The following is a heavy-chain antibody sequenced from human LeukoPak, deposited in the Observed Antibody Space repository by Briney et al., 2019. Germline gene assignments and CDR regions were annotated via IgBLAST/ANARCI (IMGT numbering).Heavy chain of an antibody. J-gene: IGHJ4*02. CDR1: GYTFIASY. V-gene: IGHV1-2*02. CDR3: ARDLIDLPLWFFDY. CDR2: ISPNSGGT. D-gene: IGHD5-18*01. Sequence: ASVKVSCKASGYTFIASYIHWVRQAPGQGLEWMGWISPNSGGTRYAQKFQGRVSMTRDISINTVYMELSSLRSDDTAVYYCARDLIDLPLWFFDYWGQGTLVTVSS.